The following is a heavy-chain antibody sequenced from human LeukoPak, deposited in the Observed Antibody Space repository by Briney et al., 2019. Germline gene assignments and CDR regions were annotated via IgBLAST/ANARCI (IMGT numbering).Heavy chain of an antibody. J-gene: IGHJ4*02. D-gene: IGHD2-2*01. Sequence: SQTQSLTCAVSGGSISSGGYSWSWIRQPPGKGLEWIGYIYHSGSTYYNPSLKSRVTISVDRSKNQFSLKLSSVTAADTAVYYCARGYCSSTSCYPTDYWGQGTLVTVSS. CDR3: ARGYCSSTSCYPTDY. CDR2: IYHSGST. V-gene: IGHV4-30-2*01. CDR1: GGSISSGGYS.